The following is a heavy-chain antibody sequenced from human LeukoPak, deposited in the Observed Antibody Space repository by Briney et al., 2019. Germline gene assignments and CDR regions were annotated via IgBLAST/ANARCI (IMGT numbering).Heavy chain of an antibody. Sequence: PSETLSLTCTVSGGSISSYYWSWIRQPPGKGLEWIGYIYYSGSTNYNPSLKSRVTISVDTSKNQFSLKLSSVTAADTAVYYCARSPGWATRGGYFDYWGQGTLVTVSS. J-gene: IGHJ4*02. CDR2: IYYSGST. D-gene: IGHD3-10*01. CDR3: ARSPGWATRGGYFDY. CDR1: GGSISSYY. V-gene: IGHV4-59*01.